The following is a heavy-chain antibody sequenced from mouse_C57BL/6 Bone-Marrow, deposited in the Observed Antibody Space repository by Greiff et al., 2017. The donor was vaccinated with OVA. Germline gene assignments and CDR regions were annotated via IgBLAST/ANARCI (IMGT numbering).Heavy chain of an antibody. D-gene: IGHD1-1*02. CDR2: IYPRSGNT. CDR3: ARRRVMVRRAMDY. J-gene: IGHJ4*01. CDR1: GYTFTSYG. Sequence: QVQLKESGAELARPGASVKLSCKASGYTFTSYGISWVKQRTGQGLEWIGEIYPRSGNTYYNEKFKGKATLTADKSSSTAYMELRSLTSEDSAVYFCARRRVMVRRAMDYWGQGTSVTVSS. V-gene: IGHV1-81*01.